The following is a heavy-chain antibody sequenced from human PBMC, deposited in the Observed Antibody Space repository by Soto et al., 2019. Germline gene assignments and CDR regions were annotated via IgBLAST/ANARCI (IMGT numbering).Heavy chain of an antibody. D-gene: IGHD6-6*01. CDR3: ARQWTARPSYYYYYMDV. J-gene: IGHJ6*03. CDR2: INHSGST. CDR1: GGSFSGYY. Sequence: TLSLTCAVYGGSFSGYYWSWIRQPPGKGLEWIGEINHSGSTNYNPSLKSRVTISVDTSKNQFSLKLSSVTAADTAVYYCARQWTARPSYYYYYMDVWGKGTTVTVSS. V-gene: IGHV4-34*01.